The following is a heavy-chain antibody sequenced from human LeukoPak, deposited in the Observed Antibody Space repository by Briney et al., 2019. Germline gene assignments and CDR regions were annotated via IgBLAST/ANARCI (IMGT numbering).Heavy chain of an antibody. D-gene: IGHD3-22*01. Sequence: SETLSLTCAVYGGSFSGYYWSWIRQPPGKGLEWIGEINHSGSTNYNPSLKSRVTISVDTSKNQFSLKLSSVTAADTAVYYCTRGYYYDSSGYFNNWFDPWGQGTLVTVSS. J-gene: IGHJ5*02. CDR2: INHSGST. CDR1: GGSFSGYY. CDR3: TRGYYYDSSGYFNNWFDP. V-gene: IGHV4-34*01.